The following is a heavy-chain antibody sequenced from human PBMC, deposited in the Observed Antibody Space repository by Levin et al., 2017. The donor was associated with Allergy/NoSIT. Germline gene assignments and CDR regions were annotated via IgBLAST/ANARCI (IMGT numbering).Heavy chain of an antibody. CDR3: ARLGEYSSGWYSGMGGCYFDY. D-gene: IGHD6-19*01. CDR1: GGSISSSSYY. V-gene: IGHV4-39*01. J-gene: IGHJ4*02. Sequence: SETLSLTCTVSGGSISSSSYYWGWIRQPPGKGLEWIGSIYYSGSTYYNPSLKSRVTISVDTSKNQFSLKLSSVTAADTAVYYCARLGEYSSGWYSGMGGCYFDYWGQGTLVTVSS. CDR2: IYYSGST.